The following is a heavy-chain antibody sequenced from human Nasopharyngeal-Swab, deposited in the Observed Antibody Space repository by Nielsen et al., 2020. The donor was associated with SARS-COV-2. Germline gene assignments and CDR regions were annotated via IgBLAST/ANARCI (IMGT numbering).Heavy chain of an antibody. Sequence: WIRQPPGQGLEWVAVIWYDGSNKYYADSVKGRFTISRANSKNTLYLQMNSLRAEETAVYYCARDGGYCSGGSCCPMIDYWGQGTLVTVSS. CDR3: ARDGGYCSGGSCCPMIDY. V-gene: IGHV3-33*01. CDR2: IWYDGSNK. J-gene: IGHJ4*02. D-gene: IGHD2-15*01.